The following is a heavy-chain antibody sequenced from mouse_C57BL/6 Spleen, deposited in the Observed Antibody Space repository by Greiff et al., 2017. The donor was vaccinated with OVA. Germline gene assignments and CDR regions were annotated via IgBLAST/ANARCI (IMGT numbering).Heavy chain of an antibody. D-gene: IGHD2-1*01. J-gene: IGHJ2*01. CDR3: AREGGNYLCDY. CDR2: IYPGDGDT. CDR1: GYAFSSYW. Sequence: QVQLQQSGAELVKPGASVKISCKASGYAFSSYWMNWVKQRPGKGLEWIGQIYPGDGDTNYNGKFKGKATLTADKSASTDYMQLSSLTSEDSAVYFCAREGGNYLCDYWGQGTTLTVSS. V-gene: IGHV1-80*01.